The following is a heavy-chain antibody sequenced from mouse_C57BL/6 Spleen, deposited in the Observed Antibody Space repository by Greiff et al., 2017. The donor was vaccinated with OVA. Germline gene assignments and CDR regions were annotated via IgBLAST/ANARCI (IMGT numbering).Heavy chain of an antibody. J-gene: IGHJ2*01. D-gene: IGHD2-4*01. CDR1: GYTFTDYE. CDR2: IDPETGGT. V-gene: IGHV1-15*01. Sequence: QFHVKQSGAELVRPGASVTLSCKASGYTFTDYEMHWVKQTPVHGLEWIGAIDPETGGTAYNQKFKGKAILTADKSSSTAYMELRSLTSEDSAVYYCTRSDYDYGLDYWGQGTTLTVSS. CDR3: TRSDYDYGLDY.